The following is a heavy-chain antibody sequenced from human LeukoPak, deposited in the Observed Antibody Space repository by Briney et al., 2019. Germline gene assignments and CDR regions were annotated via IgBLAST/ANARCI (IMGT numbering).Heavy chain of an antibody. J-gene: IGHJ4*02. CDR1: EFTFSSHP. Sequence: GGSLRLSCAASEFTFSSHPMGWVRRAPGKGLEWVSSICSSIGCTYYADSARGRFAISRDDSKNTLYLQMNSLRAEDTAVYYCARISLPPSDNFDSWGQGTLVTVSS. CDR2: ICSSIGCT. V-gene: IGHV3-23*01. CDR3: ARISLPPSDNFDS. D-gene: IGHD2-15*01.